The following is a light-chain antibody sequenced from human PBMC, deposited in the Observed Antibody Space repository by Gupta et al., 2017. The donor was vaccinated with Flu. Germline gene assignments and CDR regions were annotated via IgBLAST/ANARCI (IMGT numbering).Light chain of an antibody. CDR3: MQALQTPRA. J-gene: IGKJ1*01. Sequence: DIVMTQSPLSLPVTPGEPASISCRSSQSLLHSNGYNYLDWYLQKPGQSPQLLIYLGSNRASGVPDRFSGSGSGTDVTLKISRVEAEDVGVYDCMQALQTPRAFGQGTKVEIK. CDR1: QSLLHSNGYNY. V-gene: IGKV2-28*01. CDR2: LGS.